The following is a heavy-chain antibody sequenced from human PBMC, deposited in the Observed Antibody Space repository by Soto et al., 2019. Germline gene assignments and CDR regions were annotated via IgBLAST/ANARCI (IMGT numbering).Heavy chain of an antibody. CDR3: ARHGFGSLHGLVDV. CDR1: GGSITNCY. J-gene: IGHJ6*02. CDR2: IGYSGAS. V-gene: IGHV4-59*08. D-gene: IGHD3-10*01. Sequence: QVQLQESGPGLVKPSETLSLTCTVSGGSITNCYCSWFRQSPGKGLEWIGYIGYSGASAYNHSLKRRVTMSVDTSKTQFSLMLESVTATDTAVYYCARHGFGSLHGLVDVWGQGTTVIVSS.